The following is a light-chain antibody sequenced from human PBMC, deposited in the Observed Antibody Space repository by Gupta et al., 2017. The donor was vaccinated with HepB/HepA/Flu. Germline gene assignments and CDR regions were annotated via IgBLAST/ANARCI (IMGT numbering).Light chain of an antibody. J-gene: IGKJ4*01. CDR2: LGS. CDR3: MQALQTPL. V-gene: IGKV2-28*01. CDR1: QSLLHSNGYNY. Sequence: DIVVTQSPLSLSVTPGEPASISCRSSQSLLHSNGYNYLDWYLQKPGQSPQLLIYLGSNRASGVPDRFSGSGSGTDFTLKSSRVEAEDVGVYYCMQALQTPLFGGGTKVEIK.